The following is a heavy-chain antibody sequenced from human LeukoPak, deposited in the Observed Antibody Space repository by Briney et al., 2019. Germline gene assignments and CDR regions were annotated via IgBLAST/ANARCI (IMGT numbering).Heavy chain of an antibody. CDR3: AKDRYYASGSSYGNAFDI. CDR1: GFTFSSYA. J-gene: IGHJ3*02. D-gene: IGHD3-10*01. V-gene: IGHV3-23*01. Sequence: GGSLRLSCAASGFTFSSYAMSWVRQAPGKGLEWVSAISGGGGSTYYADSVKGRFTISRDNSKNTLYLQMNSLRAEDTAVYYCAKDRYYASGSSYGNAFDIWGQGTMVTVSS. CDR2: ISGGGGST.